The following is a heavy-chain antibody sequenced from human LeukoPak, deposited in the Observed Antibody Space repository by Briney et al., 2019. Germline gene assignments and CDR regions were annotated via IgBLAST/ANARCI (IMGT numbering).Heavy chain of an antibody. D-gene: IGHD3-3*02. Sequence: GGSLRLSCATSGSTFVDYGLSWVRRAPGKGLEWLCAINYNGAITDYADSVKGRFTISRDNAKNSLYLRMDSLRAEDTALYYCARGRLGPSFSVSHFDFWGQGTLVTVSS. CDR3: ARGRLGPSFSVSHFDF. J-gene: IGHJ4*02. V-gene: IGHV3-20*04. CDR1: GSTFVDYG. CDR2: INYNGAIT.